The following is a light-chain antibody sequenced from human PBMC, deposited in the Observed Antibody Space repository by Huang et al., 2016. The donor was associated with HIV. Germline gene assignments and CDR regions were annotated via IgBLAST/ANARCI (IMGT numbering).Light chain of an antibody. Sequence: DIQMAQSPSSLSASVGDRVTITCRASQSIGSHLNWYQQKPGKAPKVLIYSASTLQSGVPSRCSGSGSGTDFTLTISSLQPEDFAAYYCQQSYNSPRTFGQGTKLEI. CDR3: QQSYNSPRT. J-gene: IGKJ2*01. CDR2: SAS. CDR1: QSIGSH. V-gene: IGKV1-39*01.